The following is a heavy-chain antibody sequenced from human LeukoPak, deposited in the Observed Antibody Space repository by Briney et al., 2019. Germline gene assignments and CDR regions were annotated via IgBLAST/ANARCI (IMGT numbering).Heavy chain of an antibody. D-gene: IGHD3-10*01. V-gene: IGHV3-21*01. CDR1: GFTFSSYS. Sequence: GGSLRLSCAASGFTFSSYSMNWVRQAPGKGLEWVSSISSSSSYIYYADSVKGRFTISRDNAKNSLYLQMNSLRAEDTAVYYCARGGEEDTVADVLLWFGELPPLYYYYYGMDVWGLGTTVTVSS. CDR3: ARGGEEDTVADVLLWFGELPPLYYYYYGMDV. J-gene: IGHJ6*02. CDR2: ISSSSSYI.